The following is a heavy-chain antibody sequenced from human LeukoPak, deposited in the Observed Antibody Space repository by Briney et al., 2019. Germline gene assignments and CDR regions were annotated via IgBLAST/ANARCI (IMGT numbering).Heavy chain of an antibody. V-gene: IGHV1-18*01. CDR2: ISAYNGNT. D-gene: IGHD5-24*01. CDR1: GYTFTSYG. J-gene: IGHJ4*02. CDR3: ARGQGDGYNWGERY. Sequence: GASVKVSCKASGYTFTSYGISWVRQAPGQGLEWMGWISAYNGNTNYAQELQGRVTMTTDTSTSTAYMELRSLRSDDTAVYYCARGQGDGYNWGERYWGQGTLVTVSS.